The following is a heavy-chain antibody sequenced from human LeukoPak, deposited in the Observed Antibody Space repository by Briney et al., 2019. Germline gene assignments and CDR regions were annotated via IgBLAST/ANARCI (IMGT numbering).Heavy chain of an antibody. V-gene: IGHV3-23*01. Sequence: GGSLRLSCAASGFTFSSYAMSWVRQAPGKGLEWVSAISGSGGSIYYADSVKGRFTISRDNSKNTLDLQMNSLRAEDTAVYYCAKGYCSGGSCGGGYWGQGTLVTVSS. CDR1: GFTFSSYA. CDR2: ISGSGGSI. J-gene: IGHJ4*02. CDR3: AKGYCSGGSCGGGY. D-gene: IGHD2-15*01.